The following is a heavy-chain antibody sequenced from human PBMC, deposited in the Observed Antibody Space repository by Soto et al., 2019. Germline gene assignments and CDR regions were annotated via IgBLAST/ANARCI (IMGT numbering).Heavy chain of an antibody. Sequence: QVQLVQSGAEVKKPGASVKVSCKASGYTFTGYYMYWVRQAPGQGLEWMGGSNPNSGGPEYAQKFQGRVTMTRDTSSSTVYMELSRLRSDDTAMYYCARDPIGGGAPYYFDCWGQGTLVTVSS. CDR2: SNPNSGGP. D-gene: IGHD3-10*01. V-gene: IGHV1-2*02. CDR3: ARDPIGGGAPYYFDC. J-gene: IGHJ4*02. CDR1: GYTFTGYY.